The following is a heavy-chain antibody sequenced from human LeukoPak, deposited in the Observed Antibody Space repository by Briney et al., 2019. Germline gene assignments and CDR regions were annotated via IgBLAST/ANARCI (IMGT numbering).Heavy chain of an antibody. Sequence: PGGSLRLSCAASGFIFSSYEMNWVRQAPGKGLEWVSYISSSGSTIYYADSVKGRFTISRDNAKNSLYLQMNSLRAEDAAVYYCAELGITMIGGVWGKGTTVTISS. CDR1: GFIFSSYE. V-gene: IGHV3-48*03. J-gene: IGHJ6*04. D-gene: IGHD3-10*02. CDR2: ISSSGSTI. CDR3: AELGITMIGGV.